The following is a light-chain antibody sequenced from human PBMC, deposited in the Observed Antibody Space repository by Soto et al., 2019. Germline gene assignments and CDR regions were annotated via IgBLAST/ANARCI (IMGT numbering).Light chain of an antibody. Sequence: DIQMTQSPPSLSAAVGDRVTITCRASQGIRNFVAWYQQKPGKAPKLLIYAASTLQSGVPSRFSGSGSGTDFTLTINSLQPEDVATYSCQPSYSTPWTFGQGTKVEIK. V-gene: IGKV1-27*01. CDR1: QGIRNF. J-gene: IGKJ1*01. CDR2: AAS. CDR3: QPSYSTPWT.